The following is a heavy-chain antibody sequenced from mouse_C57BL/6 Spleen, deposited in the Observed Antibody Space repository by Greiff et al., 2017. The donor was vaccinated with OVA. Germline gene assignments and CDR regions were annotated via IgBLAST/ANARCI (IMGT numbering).Heavy chain of an antibody. CDR2: ISSGSSTI. CDR1: GFTFSDYG. Sequence: EVKVVESGGGLVKPGGSLKLSCAASGFTFSDYGMHWVRQAPEKGLEWVAYISSGSSTIYYADTVKGRFTISRDNAKNTLFLQMTSLRSEDTAMYYCAREITTVVPYYFDYWGQGTTLTVSS. D-gene: IGHD1-1*01. V-gene: IGHV5-17*01. CDR3: AREITTVVPYYFDY. J-gene: IGHJ2*01.